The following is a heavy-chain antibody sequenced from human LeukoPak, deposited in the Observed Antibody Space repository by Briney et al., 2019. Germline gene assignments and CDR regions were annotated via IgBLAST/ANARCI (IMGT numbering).Heavy chain of an antibody. J-gene: IGHJ3*02. CDR1: AGSISSYY. D-gene: IGHD7-27*01. CDR3: ARDLIPGAFDI. Sequence: PSETLSLTCSVSAGSISSYYWNWIRQPPGKGLEWIGYVYYSGTTNYNPSLKSRVTMSVDTSKNQFSLKLSSVTAADTAVYYCARDLIPGAFDIWGQGTMVTVSS. CDR2: VYYSGTT. V-gene: IGHV4-59*01.